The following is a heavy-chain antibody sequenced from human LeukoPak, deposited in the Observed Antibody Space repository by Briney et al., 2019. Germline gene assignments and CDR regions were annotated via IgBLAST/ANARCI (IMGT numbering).Heavy chain of an antibody. J-gene: IGHJ6*03. CDR2: IYYSGST. CDR1: GGSISSYY. D-gene: IGHD1-1*01. V-gene: IGHV4-59*01. CDR3: ARVGVTGTTPYYYYYMDV. Sequence: SETLSLTCTVSGGSISSYYWSWIRQPPGKGLEWIGYIYYSGSTNYNPSLKSRVTISVDASKNQFSLKLSSVTAADTAVYYCARVGVTGTTPYYYYYMDVWGKGTTVTISS.